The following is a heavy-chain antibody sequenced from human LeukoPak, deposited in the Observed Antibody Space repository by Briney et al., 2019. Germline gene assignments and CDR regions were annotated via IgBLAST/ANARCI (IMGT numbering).Heavy chain of an antibody. CDR3: ARDRTGDGYNTE. J-gene: IGHJ4*02. Sequence: SETLSLTCTVSNGSISSYYWSWIRQPPGKGLEWIGYIYYTESTNYNPSLKSRVTISVDTSKNQFSLKLTSVTAADTAVYYCARDRTGDGYNTEWGQGTLVTVS. CDR2: IYYTEST. D-gene: IGHD5-24*01. V-gene: IGHV4-59*01. CDR1: NGSISSYY.